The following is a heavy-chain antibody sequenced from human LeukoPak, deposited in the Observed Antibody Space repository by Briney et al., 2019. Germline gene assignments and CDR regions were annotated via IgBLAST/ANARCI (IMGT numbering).Heavy chain of an antibody. V-gene: IGHV3-13*04. CDR2: IGTAGDT. D-gene: IGHD6-19*01. CDR1: GFTFSSYD. Sequence: GGSRTLSCAASGFTFSSYDMHWVRQATGKGLEWVSAIGTAGDTYYPGSVKGRFTISRENAKNSLYLQMNSLRAGDTAVYYCARAYSSGWSVRYFDLWGRGTPVTVSS. J-gene: IGHJ2*01. CDR3: ARAYSSGWSVRYFDL.